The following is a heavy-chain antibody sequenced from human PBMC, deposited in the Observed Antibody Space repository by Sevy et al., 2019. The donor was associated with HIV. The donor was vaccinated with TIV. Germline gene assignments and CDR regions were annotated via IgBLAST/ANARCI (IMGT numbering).Heavy chain of an antibody. J-gene: IGHJ3*02. V-gene: IGHV3-53*04. CDR1: GFSVRDNY. CDR2: IYSAGAT. D-gene: IGHD5-18*01. CDR3: MGGNSYGDAFNI. Sequence: RGSLRLSCVVSGFSVRDNYVSWVRQVAGRGLEWVSIIYSAGATYYRDSVKGRFTISRHISENTVYLQMNSLRTEDTALYYCMGGNSYGDAFNIWGQGTKVTVSS.